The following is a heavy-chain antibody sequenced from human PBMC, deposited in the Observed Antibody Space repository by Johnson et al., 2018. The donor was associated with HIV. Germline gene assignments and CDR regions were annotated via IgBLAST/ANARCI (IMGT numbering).Heavy chain of an antibody. CDR3: ARERGESSRTAFDI. CDR2: IYSGGST. CDR1: GFTVSSNY. Sequence: MLLVESGGGLVQPGGSLRLSCAASGFTVSSNYMSWVRQAPGKGLEWVSVIYSGGSTYYADSVKGRFTISRDNSKNTLYLQMNSLRAEDTAVYYCARERGESSRTAFDIWGQGTMVTVSS. D-gene: IGHD3-16*01. V-gene: IGHV3-53*01. J-gene: IGHJ3*02.